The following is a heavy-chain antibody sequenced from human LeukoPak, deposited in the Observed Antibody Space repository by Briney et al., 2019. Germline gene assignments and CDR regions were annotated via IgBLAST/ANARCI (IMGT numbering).Heavy chain of an antibody. CDR1: GYTFTGYY. J-gene: IGHJ3*02. V-gene: IGHV1-2*02. CDR2: INPNSGGT. D-gene: IGHD1-26*01. Sequence: EASVKVSCKASGYTFTGYYMHWVRQAPGQGLEWVGWINPNSGGTNYAQKFQGRVTMTRDTSISTAYMELSRLRSDDTAVYYCASSRSLRQNAFDIWGQGTMVTVSS. CDR3: ASSRSLRQNAFDI.